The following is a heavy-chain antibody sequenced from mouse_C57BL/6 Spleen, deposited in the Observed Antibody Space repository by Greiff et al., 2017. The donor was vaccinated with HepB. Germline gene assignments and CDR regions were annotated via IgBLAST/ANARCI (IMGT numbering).Heavy chain of an antibody. V-gene: IGHV1-19*01. CDR1: GYTFTDYY. CDR3: ARWSYGNYEGFDY. Sequence: EVQLQQSGPVLVKPGASVKMSCKASGYTFTDYYMNWVKQSHGKSLEWIGVINPYNGGTSYNQKFKGKATLTVDKSSSTAYMELNSLTSEDSAVYYCARWSYGNYEGFDYWGQGTTLTVSS. J-gene: IGHJ2*01. CDR2: INPYNGGT. D-gene: IGHD2-1*01.